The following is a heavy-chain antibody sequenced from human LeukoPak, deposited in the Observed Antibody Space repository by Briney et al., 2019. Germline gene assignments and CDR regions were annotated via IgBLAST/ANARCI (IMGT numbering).Heavy chain of an antibody. CDR1: GGSISSYY. J-gene: IGHJ4*02. V-gene: IGHV4-59*04. Sequence: PSETLSLTCTVSGGSISSYYWSWIRQPPGKGLEWIGEINYSGNTKYNASLKSRVTISVDTSKNQFSLRLSSVTAADTAVYYCGYGSGSYYNPFEYWGQGTLVTVSS. CDR2: INYSGNT. CDR3: GYGSGSYYNPFEY. D-gene: IGHD3-10*01.